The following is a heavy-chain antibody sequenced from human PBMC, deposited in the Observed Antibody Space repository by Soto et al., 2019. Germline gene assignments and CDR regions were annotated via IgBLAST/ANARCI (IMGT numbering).Heavy chain of an antibody. D-gene: IGHD5-18*01. CDR3: ARAPTTAMVISWFDP. V-gene: IGHV3-21*01. Sequence: GGSLRLSCAASGFTFSSYSMNWVRQAPGKGLEWVSFISSSSSYIYYADSVKGRFTISRDNAKNSLYLQMNSLRAEDTAVYYCARAPTTAMVISWFDPWGQGTLVTVSS. CDR2: ISSSSSYI. J-gene: IGHJ5*02. CDR1: GFTFSSYS.